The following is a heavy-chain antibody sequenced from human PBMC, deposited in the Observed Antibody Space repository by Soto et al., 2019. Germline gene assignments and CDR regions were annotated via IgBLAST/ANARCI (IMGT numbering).Heavy chain of an antibody. CDR2: ISYDGSNK. V-gene: IGHV3-30*18. D-gene: IGHD6-19*01. J-gene: IGHJ6*02. CDR3: AKGQGSAGGWYLSINYYYGMDV. Sequence: PGGSLRLSCAASGFTFSSYGMHWVRQAPGKGLEWVAVISYDGSNKYYADSVKGRFTISRDNSKNTLYLQMNSLRAEDTAVYYCAKGQGSAGGWYLSINYYYGMDVWGQGTTVTVSS. CDR1: GFTFSSYG.